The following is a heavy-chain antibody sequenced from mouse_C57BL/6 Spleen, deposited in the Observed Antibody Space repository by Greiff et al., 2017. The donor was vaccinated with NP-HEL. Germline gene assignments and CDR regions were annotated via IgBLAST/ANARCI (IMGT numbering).Heavy chain of an antibody. CDR3: VSRAWFAY. V-gene: IGHV10-1*01. J-gene: IGHJ3*01. Sequence: EVHLVESGGGLVQPKGSLKLSCAASGFSFNTYAMNWVRQAPGKGLEWVARIRSKSNNYATYYAVSVKDRFTISRDDSESMLYLQMNNLKTEDTAMYYCVSRAWFAYWGQGTLVTVSA. CDR2: IRSKSNNYAT. CDR1: GFSFNTYA.